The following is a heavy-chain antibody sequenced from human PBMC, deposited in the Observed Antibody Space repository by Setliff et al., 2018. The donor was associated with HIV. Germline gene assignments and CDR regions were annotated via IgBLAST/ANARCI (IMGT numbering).Heavy chain of an antibody. J-gene: IGHJ5*02. V-gene: IGHV4-34*01. Sequence: PSETLSLTCARYGGFFSGYYWSWIRQPPGKGLEWIGEINQSGSTNYNPSLKSRVTISVDTSKNQFSLKLSSVTAADTAVYYCARGAGWELLNWFDPWGQGTLVTVSS. CDR1: GGFFSGYY. CDR3: ARGAGWELLNWFDP. D-gene: IGHD1-26*01. CDR2: INQSGST.